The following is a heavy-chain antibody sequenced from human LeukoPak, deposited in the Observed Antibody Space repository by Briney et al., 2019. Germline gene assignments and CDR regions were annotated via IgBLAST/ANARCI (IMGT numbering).Heavy chain of an antibody. CDR3: ARASDIAVTGFDC. D-gene: IGHD6-19*01. V-gene: IGHV4-59*01. CDR2: IYNGGNI. CDR1: GASISSYY. Sequence: SETLSLTCTVPGASISSYYWSWIRQTPRNGLEWIGSIYNGGNINYKPSLKSRVTISMDTSKSHFSLSLTSVTAADTAVYFCARASDIAVTGFDCWGQGLLVTVSS. J-gene: IGHJ4*02.